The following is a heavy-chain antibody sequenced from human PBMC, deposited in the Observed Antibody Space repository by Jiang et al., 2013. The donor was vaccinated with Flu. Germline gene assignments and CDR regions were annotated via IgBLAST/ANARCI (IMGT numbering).Heavy chain of an antibody. V-gene: IGHV1-46*01. CDR3: ARDTSAAETSWWLDP. CDR2: INPNNGGT. CDR1: GYSFPSHY. D-gene: IGHD6-13*01. Sequence: VQLVESGAEVKKPGASVRVSCKASGYSFPSHYMHWVRQAPGQGLEWMAIINPNNGGTNYAQQFQGRVTLTRDTSTSTVYMELNDLRSEDTAVYYCARDTSAAETSWWLDPWGQGTLVTVSS. J-gene: IGHJ5*02.